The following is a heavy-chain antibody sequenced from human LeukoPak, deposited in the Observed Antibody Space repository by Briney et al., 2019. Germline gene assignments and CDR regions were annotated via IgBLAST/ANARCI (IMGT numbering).Heavy chain of an antibody. Sequence: SETLSLTCTVSGGSISSYYWSWIRQPAGKGLEWIGRIYTSGSTNYNPSLKSRVTMSVDTSKNQFSLKLSSVSAADTAVNYCARDFKWFGESYHDYYVDVSGKGTTVTVSS. V-gene: IGHV4-4*07. CDR1: GGSISSYY. CDR3: ARDFKWFGESYHDYYVDV. J-gene: IGHJ6*03. CDR2: IYTSGST. D-gene: IGHD3-10*01.